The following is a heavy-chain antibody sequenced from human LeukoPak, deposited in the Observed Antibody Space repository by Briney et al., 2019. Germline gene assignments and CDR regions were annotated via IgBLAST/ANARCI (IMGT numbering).Heavy chain of an antibody. J-gene: IGHJ6*03. D-gene: IGHD6-6*01. CDR2: IIPIFGTA. CDR1: GGTFSSYA. Sequence: SVKVSCKASGGTFSSYAISWVRQAPGQGLEWMGGIIPIFGTANYAQKFQGRVTITTDESTSTAYMELSSLRSEDTAVYYCARVIEYSIPPGYYHYYYMDVWGKGTTVTVSS. V-gene: IGHV1-69*05. CDR3: ARVIEYSIPPGYYHYYYMDV.